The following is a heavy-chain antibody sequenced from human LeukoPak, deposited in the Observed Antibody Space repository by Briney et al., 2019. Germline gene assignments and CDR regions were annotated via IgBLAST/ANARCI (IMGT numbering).Heavy chain of an antibody. Sequence: GGSLRLPCAFSGITVSDTWMTWVRQAPGKGLEWVGRIKSKIEGGTTDYAAPVKGRFTGTSDDSENTGFLQMNSLKTEDTAVYYCVTGTSWGQGTLVTVSS. CDR1: GITVSDTW. V-gene: IGHV3-15*01. CDR3: VTGTS. D-gene: IGHD1-1*01. J-gene: IGHJ4*02. CDR2: IKSKIEGGTT.